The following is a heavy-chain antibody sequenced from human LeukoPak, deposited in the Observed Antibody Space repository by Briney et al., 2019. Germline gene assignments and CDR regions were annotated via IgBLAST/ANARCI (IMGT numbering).Heavy chain of an antibody. CDR1: GGSISSYY. CDR3: ARAVVGATLHYFDY. CDR2: IYCIGST. Sequence: TSETLSLTCTVPGGSISSYYWSWIRQPPGKGLWWIGYIYCIGSTNYNPSLKSRVTISVDTSKNQFSLKLSSVTAADTAVYYCARAVVGATLHYFDYWGQGTVVTVSS. V-gene: IGHV4-59*01. J-gene: IGHJ4*02. D-gene: IGHD2-15*01.